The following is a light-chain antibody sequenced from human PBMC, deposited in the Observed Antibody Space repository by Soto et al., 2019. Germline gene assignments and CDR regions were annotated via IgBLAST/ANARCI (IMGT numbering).Light chain of an antibody. CDR3: QQYGSSPPHT. CDR2: GAS. Sequence: EIVLTQSPGTLSLSPGERATLSCRASQSVSSSYLAWYQQTPGQAPRLLIYGASSSATGIPDRFSGSGSGTDFTLTISRREPEAFSVYYCQQYGSSPPHTFGQGTKVEIK. CDR1: QSVSSSY. V-gene: IGKV3-20*01. J-gene: IGKJ1*01.